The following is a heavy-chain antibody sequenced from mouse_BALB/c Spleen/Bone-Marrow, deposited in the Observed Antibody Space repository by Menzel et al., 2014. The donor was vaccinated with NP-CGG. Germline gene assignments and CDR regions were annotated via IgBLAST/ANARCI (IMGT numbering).Heavy chain of an antibody. CDR3: ACVYDYGRGYAMDY. Sequence: QVQLQQSGAELVRPGSSVKISCKASGYAFSNYGMNWVKQRPGQGLEWIGQIYPGDGETNYNGEFEGRVTLTADKSSSTAYMQVSSLTSEDSAVYFCACVYDYGRGYAMDYWGQGTSVTVSS. CDR1: GYAFSNYG. V-gene: IGHV1-80*01. CDR2: IYPGDGET. D-gene: IGHD2-4*01. J-gene: IGHJ4*01.